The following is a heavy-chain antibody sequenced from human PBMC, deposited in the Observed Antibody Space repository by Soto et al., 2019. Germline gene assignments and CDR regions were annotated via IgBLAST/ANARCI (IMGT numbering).Heavy chain of an antibody. CDR1: GFTFSSYG. J-gene: IGHJ6*02. Sequence: QVQLVESGGGVVQPGRSLRLSCAASGFTFSSYGMHWVRQAPGKGLEWVAVISYDGSNKYYADSVKGRFTISRDNSKNTLYLQMNSLRADDTAVYYCAKDLIDVLMVYALLTYYYYGMDVWGQGTTVTVSS. CDR2: ISYDGSNK. CDR3: AKDLIDVLMVYALLTYYYYGMDV. V-gene: IGHV3-30*18. D-gene: IGHD2-8*01.